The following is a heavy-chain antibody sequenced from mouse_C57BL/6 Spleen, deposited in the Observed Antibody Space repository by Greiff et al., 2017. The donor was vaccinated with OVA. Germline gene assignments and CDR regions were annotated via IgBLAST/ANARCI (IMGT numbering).Heavy chain of an antibody. D-gene: IGHD1-1*01. CDR1: GYTFTDYY. CDR2: INPNNGGT. J-gene: IGHJ3*01. Sequence: EVQLQQSGPELVKPGASVKISCKASGYTFTDYYMNWVKQSHGKSLEWIGDINPNNGGTSYNQKFKGKATLTVDKSSSTAYMELRSLTSEDSAVYYCARVDYGSSYPAWFAYWGQGTLVTVSA. CDR3: ARVDYGSSYPAWFAY. V-gene: IGHV1-26*01.